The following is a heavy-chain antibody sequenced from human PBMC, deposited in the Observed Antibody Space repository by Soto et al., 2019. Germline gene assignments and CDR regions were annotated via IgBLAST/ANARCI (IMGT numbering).Heavy chain of an antibody. CDR2: IIPIFGTA. V-gene: IGHV1-69*01. CDR3: ARVPGYCSGGSCYSYPPDYYYYGMDV. D-gene: IGHD2-15*01. Sequence: QVQLVQSGAEVKEPGSSVKVSCKASGGTFSSYAISWVRQAPGQGLEWMGGIIPIFGTANYAQKFQGRVTITADESTSTDYMERSSLRSEDTAVYYCARVPGYCSGGSCYSYPPDYYYYGMDVWGQGTTVTVFS. CDR1: GGTFSSYA. J-gene: IGHJ6*02.